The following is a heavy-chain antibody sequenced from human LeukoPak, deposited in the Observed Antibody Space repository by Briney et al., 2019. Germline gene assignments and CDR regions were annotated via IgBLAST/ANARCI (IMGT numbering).Heavy chain of an antibody. J-gene: IGHJ6*02. CDR3: ARDGVMVVAAGYYYYYGMDV. CDR2: IKQDGSEK. V-gene: IGHV3-7*01. Sequence: GGSLRLSCAASGFTFSSYWMSWVRQAPGKGLEWVANIKQDGSEKYYVDSVKGRFTISRDNAKNSLYLQMNSLRAEDTAVYYCARDGVMVVAAGYYYYYGMDVWGQGTTVTVSS. D-gene: IGHD2-15*01. CDR1: GFTFSSYW.